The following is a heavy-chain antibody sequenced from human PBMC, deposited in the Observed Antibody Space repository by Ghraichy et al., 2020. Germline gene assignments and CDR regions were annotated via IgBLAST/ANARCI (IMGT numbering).Heavy chain of an antibody. Sequence: SGPTLVKPTQTLTLTCTFSGFSLSTSGVGVGWIRQPPGKALEWLALIYWNDDKRYSPSLKSRLTITKDTSKNQVVLTMTNMDPVDTATYYCAHRGGPRVGKSFDYWGQGTLVTVSS. CDR1: GFSLSTSGVG. CDR3: AHRGGPRVGKSFDY. J-gene: IGHJ4*02. CDR2: IYWNDDK. D-gene: IGHD2-15*01. V-gene: IGHV2-5*01.